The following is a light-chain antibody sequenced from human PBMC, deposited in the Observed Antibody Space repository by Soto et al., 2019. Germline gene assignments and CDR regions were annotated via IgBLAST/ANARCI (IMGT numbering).Light chain of an antibody. J-gene: IGKJ5*01. CDR3: QQYGSSAPIT. CDR1: QSVSSNY. CDR2: GAS. Sequence: EIVLTQSPGTLSLSPGDGATLSCRASQSVSSNYLAWYQHKPGQAPRLLIFGASIRTTGVPDRFSGSGSGTDFTLTINTLAPADFAMYSCQQYGSSAPITFGQGTRLE. V-gene: IGKV3-20*01.